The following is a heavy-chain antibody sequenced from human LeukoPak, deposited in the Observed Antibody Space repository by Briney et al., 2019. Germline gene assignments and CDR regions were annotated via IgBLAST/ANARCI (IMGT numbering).Heavy chain of an antibody. J-gene: IGHJ4*02. Sequence: GGSLRLSCAASGFTFSSISMNWVRRAPGKGLGGVSSISSSSSYIYYADSVKGRFTISRDNAKNSLYLQMNSLRAEDTAVYYCARGGGFCSGGSCYPPLDYWGQGTLVTVSS. CDR3: ARGGGFCSGGSCYPPLDY. CDR1: GFTFSSIS. CDR2: ISSSSSYI. V-gene: IGHV3-21*01. D-gene: IGHD2-15*01.